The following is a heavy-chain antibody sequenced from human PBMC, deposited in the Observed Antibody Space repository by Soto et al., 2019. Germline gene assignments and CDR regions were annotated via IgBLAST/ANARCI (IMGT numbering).Heavy chain of an antibody. D-gene: IGHD5-18*01. J-gene: IGHJ3*02. Sequence: GGSLRLSCAASGFTFSRYWMNWVRQAPGKGLEWVANIKQDGTGKNYVDSVKGRFTISRDNARNSLYLQMDSLRAEDTAVYFCARGDTPMITGMDSFDIWGQGTMVTVSS. CDR1: GFTFSRYW. V-gene: IGHV3-7*01. CDR2: IKQDGTGK. CDR3: ARGDTPMITGMDSFDI.